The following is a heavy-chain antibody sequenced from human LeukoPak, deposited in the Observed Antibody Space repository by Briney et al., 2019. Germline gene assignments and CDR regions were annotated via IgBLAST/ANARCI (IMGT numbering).Heavy chain of an antibody. V-gene: IGHV4-34*01. Sequence: SETLSLTCAVYGGSFSGYYWSWIRQPPGKGLEWIGEINHSESTNYNPSLKSRVTISVDTSKNQFSLKLSSVTAADTAVYYCARATWIQLWLIDYWGQGTLVTVSS. CDR1: GGSFSGYY. CDR3: ARATWIQLWLIDY. D-gene: IGHD5-18*01. J-gene: IGHJ4*02. CDR2: INHSEST.